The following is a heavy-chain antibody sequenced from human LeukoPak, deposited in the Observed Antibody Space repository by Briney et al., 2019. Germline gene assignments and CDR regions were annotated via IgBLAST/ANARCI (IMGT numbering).Heavy chain of an antibody. V-gene: IGHV3-21*01. CDR2: ITGAGSI. CDR1: GFTFRSHS. J-gene: IGHJ4*02. D-gene: IGHD2/OR15-2a*01. Sequence: PGGSLRLSCAASGFTFRSHSLDWVRQAPGKGLEWVSSITGAGSIQYAASVQGRITISRDNTQNSIFLQMNSLRAEDTAVYYCVRDVIHSYFDIWGQGIQVTVSS. CDR3: VRDVIHSYFDI.